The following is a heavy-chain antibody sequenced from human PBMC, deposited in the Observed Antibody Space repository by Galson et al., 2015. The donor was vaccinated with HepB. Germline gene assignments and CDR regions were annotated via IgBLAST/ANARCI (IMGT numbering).Heavy chain of an antibody. Sequence: SLRLSCAASGFTFDTYPMHWVRQAPGKGLEWVALISYVGSSKYYADSVKGRFTLSRDNSKNTLYLQMNSLRAEDTAVYYCARPRRGIVGTTTGLYGLDVWGQGTTVTVSS. D-gene: IGHD1-26*01. CDR2: ISYVGSSK. V-gene: IGHV3-30-3*01. J-gene: IGHJ6*02. CDR1: GFTFDTYP. CDR3: ARPRRGIVGTTTGLYGLDV.